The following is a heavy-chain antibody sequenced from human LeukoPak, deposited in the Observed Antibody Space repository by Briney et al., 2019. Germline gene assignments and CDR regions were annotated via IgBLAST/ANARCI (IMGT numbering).Heavy chain of an antibody. CDR3: ARGVTIFGVDGIDYYYYMDV. V-gene: IGHV4-39*07. J-gene: IGHJ6*03. Sequence: PSETLSLTCTVSGGSISSSSYYWGWIRQPPGKGLEWIGSIYYSGSTYYNPSLKSRVTISVDTSKNQFSLKLSSVTAADTAVYYCARGVTIFGVDGIDYYYYMDVWGKGTTVTVSS. CDR1: GGSISSSSYY. D-gene: IGHD3-3*01. CDR2: IYYSGST.